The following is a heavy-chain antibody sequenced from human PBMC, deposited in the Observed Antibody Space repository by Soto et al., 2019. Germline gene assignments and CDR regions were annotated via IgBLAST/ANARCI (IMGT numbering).Heavy chain of an antibody. V-gene: IGHV3-74*01. Sequence: EVQLVESGGGLVQPGGSLRLSCAASGFSFSIYWLHWVRQAPGKGLVWVSRINNDGSSTNYADSVKGRFTISRDNAKNTLYLQMNRLRAGDTAVYYCVIGAHLYYYIYVLGKGTTVTVS. CDR3: VIGAHLYYYIYV. CDR2: INNDGSST. J-gene: IGHJ6*03. CDR1: GFSFSIYW.